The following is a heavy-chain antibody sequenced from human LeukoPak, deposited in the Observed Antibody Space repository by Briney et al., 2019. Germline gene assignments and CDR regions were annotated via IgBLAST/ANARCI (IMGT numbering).Heavy chain of an antibody. V-gene: IGHV5-51*01. J-gene: IGHJ4*01. CDR1: GDRTTNYW. D-gene: IGHD6-25*01. CDR2: IYPGDSDT. Sequence: GESLKISCKGSGDRTTNYWIGWVRQMPGKGLEWMGIIYPGDSDTRYSPSFQGQITISADKSTRTAYLQWRSLKASDTAIYYCARLGGPRSPFDYWGQGTRVTVSS. CDR3: ARLGGPRSPFDY.